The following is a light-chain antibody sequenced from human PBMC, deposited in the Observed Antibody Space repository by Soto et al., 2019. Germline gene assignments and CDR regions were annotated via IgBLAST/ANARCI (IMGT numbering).Light chain of an antibody. V-gene: IGKV1-33*01. CDR3: QQSDISFT. Sequence: DILLTQSPSSLSASLGDRVTITCQASHDIRNHLHRFQQKPGKPPKLLISEASNLEIGVPSRFSGSGFGTHFSFTINNLQAEDVATYYCQQSDISFTFGPGTKVEVK. CDR1: HDIRNH. CDR2: EAS. J-gene: IGKJ3*01.